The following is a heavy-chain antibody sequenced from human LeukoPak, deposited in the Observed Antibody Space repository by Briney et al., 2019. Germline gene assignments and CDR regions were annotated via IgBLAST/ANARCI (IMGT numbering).Heavy chain of an antibody. CDR3: ASPRSGQSFDI. CDR1: GFTAGGNY. Sequence: LGGPLRPSCAAPGFTAGGNYMTWVRPAQGKGLEWDSVIYPGGNTYYADSVKGRFTVSRDNSKNTLYLQMNSLRAEDTAVYYCASPRSGQSFDIWGQGTMVTVSS. D-gene: IGHD6-19*01. J-gene: IGHJ3*02. V-gene: IGHV3-53*01. CDR2: IYPGGNT.